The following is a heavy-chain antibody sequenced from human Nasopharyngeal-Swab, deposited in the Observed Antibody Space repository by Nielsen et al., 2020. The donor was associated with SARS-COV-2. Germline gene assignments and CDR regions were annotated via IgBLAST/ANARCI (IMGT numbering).Heavy chain of an antibody. CDR3: ARETSASGAYYFDF. J-gene: IGHJ4*02. Sequence: GGSLRLSCAASGFTFSTYPMHWVRQAAGKGLEWVAVISYDGSNKYYADSVKGRFTISRDNAKNTMYLQMNSLREEDTALYYCARETSASGAYYFDFWGRGTRVTVSS. D-gene: IGHD3-16*01. CDR2: ISYDGSNK. V-gene: IGHV3-30-3*01. CDR1: GFTFSTYP.